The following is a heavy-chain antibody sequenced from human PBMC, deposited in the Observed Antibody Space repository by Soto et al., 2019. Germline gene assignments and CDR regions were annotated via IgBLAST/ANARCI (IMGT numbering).Heavy chain of an antibody. CDR2: IYYSGST. J-gene: IGHJ4*02. CDR3: ARSLVRYFDWSFDY. V-gene: IGHV4-39*01. D-gene: IGHD3-9*01. CDR1: GGSISSSSYY. Sequence: SETLSLTCTVSGGSISSSSYYWGWIRQPPGKGLEWIGSIYYSGSTYYNPSLKSRVTISVDTSKNQFSLKLSSVTAADTAVYYCARSLVRYFDWSFDYWGQGTLVTVSS.